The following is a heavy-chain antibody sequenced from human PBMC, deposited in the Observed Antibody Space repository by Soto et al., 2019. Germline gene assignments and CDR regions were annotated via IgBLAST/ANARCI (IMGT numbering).Heavy chain of an antibody. D-gene: IGHD3-16*01. CDR3: ARDATFGTKGGSFDI. CDR2: MWYDGTNK. J-gene: IGHJ3*02. CDR1: GFTFRIYS. Sequence: QVQLVESGGGVVQPGRSLRLSCAASGFTFRIYSMHWVRQSPGKGLEWVAVMWYDGTNKYYGESVKGRFTISRDNSENTLYLQMNSLRVEATAVYYCARDATFGTKGGSFDIWCHGTLVTVSS. V-gene: IGHV3-33*01.